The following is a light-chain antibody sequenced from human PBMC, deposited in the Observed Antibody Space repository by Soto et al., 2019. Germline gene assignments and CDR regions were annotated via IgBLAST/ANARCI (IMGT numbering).Light chain of an antibody. CDR2: AAS. Sequence: DIQMTQSPSSLSASVGDRDTITCRASQGISNYLAWYQQKPGKVPKLLIYAASTLQSGVPSRFSGSGSGTDFTLTISSLQPEDVSTDYCQKYNSAPVTFDGVTKVETK. J-gene: IGKJ4*02. V-gene: IGKV1-27*01. CDR1: QGISNY. CDR3: QKYNSAPVT.